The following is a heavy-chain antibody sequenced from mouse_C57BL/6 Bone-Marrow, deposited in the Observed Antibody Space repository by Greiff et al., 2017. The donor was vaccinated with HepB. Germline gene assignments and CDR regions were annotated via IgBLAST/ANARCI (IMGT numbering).Heavy chain of an antibody. J-gene: IGHJ2*01. D-gene: IGHD1-1*01. V-gene: IGHV14-2*01. CDR2: IDPEDGET. Sequence: EVMLVESGAELVKPGASVKLSCTASGFNIKDYYMHWVKQRTEQGLEWIGRIDPEDGETKYAPKFQGKATITADTSSNTAYLQLSSLTSEDTAVYYCAYLLLRLGTWGQGTTLTVSS. CDR1: GFNIKDYY. CDR3: AYLLLRLGT.